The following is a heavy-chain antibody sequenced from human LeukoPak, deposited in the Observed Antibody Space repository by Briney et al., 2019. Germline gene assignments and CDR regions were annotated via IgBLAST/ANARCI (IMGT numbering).Heavy chain of an antibody. J-gene: IGHJ4*02. CDR3: ARGSGYYYPLDY. V-gene: IGHV1-69*05. Sequence: ASVKVSCKASGGTFSSYAISWVRQAPGQGLEWMGRIIPIFGTANYAQKSQGRVTITTDESTSTAYMELSSLRSEDTAVYYCARGSGYYYPLDYWGQGTLVTVSS. CDR2: IIPIFGTA. D-gene: IGHD3-22*01. CDR1: GGTFSSYA.